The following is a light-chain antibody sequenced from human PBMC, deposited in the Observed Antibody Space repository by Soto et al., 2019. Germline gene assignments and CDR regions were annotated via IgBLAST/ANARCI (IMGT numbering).Light chain of an antibody. CDR1: SSDVGGFDF. CDR3: SSWTSSTTQV. V-gene: IGLV2-14*01. Sequence: QSVLTQPASVSGSLGQSITISCTGTSSDVGGFDFVSWYQQQPGKAPKLMIYEVNNRPSGVSNRFSGSKSGNTASLTISGLQAEDEADYYCSSWTSSTTQVLGGGTKLTVL. J-gene: IGLJ3*02. CDR2: EVN.